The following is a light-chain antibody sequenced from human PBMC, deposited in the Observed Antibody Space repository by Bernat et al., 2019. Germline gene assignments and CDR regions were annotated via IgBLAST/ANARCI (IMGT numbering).Light chain of an antibody. CDR2: EVS. Sequence: QSALTQPPSVSGSPGQSVTISCTGTSSDVGSHNRISWYQQPPGTAPKLMIYEVSSRPSGVPDRFSGSKSGNTASLTISGLQAEDEADYYCSSKTSSNTGVFGGGTKLTVL. CDR1: SSDVGSHNR. V-gene: IGLV2-18*02. CDR3: SSKTSSNTGV. J-gene: IGLJ3*02.